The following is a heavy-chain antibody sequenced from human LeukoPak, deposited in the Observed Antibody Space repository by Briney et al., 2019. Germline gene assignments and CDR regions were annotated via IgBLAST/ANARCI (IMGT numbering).Heavy chain of an antibody. D-gene: IGHD6-19*01. CDR1: GFTFSSYS. CDR2: ISSSSSSYI. CDR3: ASASSGWYYFDY. Sequence: GGSLRLSCAASGFTFSSYSMNWVRQAPGKGLEWVSSISSSSSSYIYYADSVKGRFTISRDNAKNSLYLQMNSLRAEDTAVYYCASASSGWYYFDYWGQGTLVTVSS. J-gene: IGHJ4*02. V-gene: IGHV3-21*01.